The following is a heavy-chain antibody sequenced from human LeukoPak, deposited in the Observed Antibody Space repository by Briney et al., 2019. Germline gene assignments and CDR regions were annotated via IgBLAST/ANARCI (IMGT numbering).Heavy chain of an antibody. CDR2: INHSGST. CDR3: ARGTSSSLEYNWFDP. D-gene: IGHD6-13*01. Sequence: PSETLSLTCAVYGGSFSGYYWSWIRQPPGKGLEWIGEINHSGSTNYHPSLKSRVTISVDTSKNQFSLKLSSVTAADTAVYYCARGTSSSLEYNWFDPWGQGTLVTVSS. V-gene: IGHV4-34*01. CDR1: GGSFSGYY. J-gene: IGHJ5*02.